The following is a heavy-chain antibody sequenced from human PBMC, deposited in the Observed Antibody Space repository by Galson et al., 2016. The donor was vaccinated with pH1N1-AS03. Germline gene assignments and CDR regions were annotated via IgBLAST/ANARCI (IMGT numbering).Heavy chain of an antibody. CDR3: AHRFYGSGASFFDF. D-gene: IGHD3-10*01. CDR2: IYWHDDK. V-gene: IGHV2-5*01. CDR1: GFSLTDGGLG. J-gene: IGHJ4*02. Sequence: PALVNPTQTLTLTCTFSGFSLTDGGLGVGWIRQPPGKALEWLGMIYWHDDKRYNPSLQNRLTLTQGVSKSEVVLQMTNVDPEDTATYYCAHRFYGSGASFFDFWGQGIVVVVS.